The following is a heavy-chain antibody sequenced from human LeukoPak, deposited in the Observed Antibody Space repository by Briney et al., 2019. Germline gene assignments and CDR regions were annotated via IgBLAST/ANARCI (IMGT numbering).Heavy chain of an antibody. V-gene: IGHV4-38-2*02. Sequence: PETLSLTCTVSGYSISSGYYWGWIRQPPGKGLEWIGSIYHSGSTYYNPSLKSRVTISVDTSKNQFSLKLSSVTAADTAVYYCARGGLDWLSRYYYYYYMDVWGKGTTVTVSS. J-gene: IGHJ6*03. CDR2: IYHSGST. D-gene: IGHD3-9*01. CDR3: ARGGLDWLSRYYYYYYMDV. CDR1: GYSISSGYY.